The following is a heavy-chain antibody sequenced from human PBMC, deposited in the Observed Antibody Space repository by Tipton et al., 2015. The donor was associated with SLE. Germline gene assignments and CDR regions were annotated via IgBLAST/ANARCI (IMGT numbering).Heavy chain of an antibody. J-gene: IGHJ4*02. CDR3: ARGGCSGGSCLDY. V-gene: IGHV4-39*07. D-gene: IGHD2-15*01. CDR1: GGSISSSSYY. Sequence: TLSLTCTVSGGSISSSSYYWGWIRQPPGKGLAWIGSIHYSGSTSYNPSLKSRVTISVDTSKNQFSLKLSYVTAADTAVDYWARGGCSGGSCLDYWGQGTLVTVSS. CDR2: IHYSGST.